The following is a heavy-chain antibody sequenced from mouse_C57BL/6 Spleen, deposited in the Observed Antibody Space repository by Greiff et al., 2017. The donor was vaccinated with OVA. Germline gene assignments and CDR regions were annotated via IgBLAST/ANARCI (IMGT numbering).Heavy chain of an antibody. D-gene: IGHD2-5*01. V-gene: IGHV1-9*01. CDR3: ARYSNWDWVAY. CDR1: GYTFTGYW. Sequence: QVQLQQSGAELMKPGASVKLSCQATGYTFTGYWIEWVKQRPGHGLEWIGEILPGSGRTNYNEKFKGKATFTADTTSDTAYMRLSSLTNEDSAIYYCARYSNWDWVAYWGQGTLVTVSA. CDR2: ILPGSGRT. J-gene: IGHJ3*01.